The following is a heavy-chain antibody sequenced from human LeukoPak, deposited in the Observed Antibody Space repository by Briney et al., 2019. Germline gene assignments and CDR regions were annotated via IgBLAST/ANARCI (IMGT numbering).Heavy chain of an antibody. Sequence: SETLSLTCAVYGGSFSDYYWSWLRQRPGKGLEWLGEINHRGRTNDNPSLKSRVTISVDTSKNQSSLKLSSVTAADTAVYYCARDSVWRYYYDSSGSNGAFDIWGQGTMVTVSS. CDR1: GGSFSDYY. CDR2: INHRGRT. V-gene: IGHV4-34*01. J-gene: IGHJ3*02. D-gene: IGHD3-22*01. CDR3: ARDSVWRYYYDSSGSNGAFDI.